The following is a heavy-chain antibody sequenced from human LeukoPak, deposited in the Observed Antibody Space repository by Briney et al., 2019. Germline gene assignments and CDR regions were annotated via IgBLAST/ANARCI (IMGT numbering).Heavy chain of an antibody. CDR2: IYYSGST. D-gene: IGHD3-16*01. V-gene: IGHV4-59*01. Sequence: SETLSLTCTVSGGSISSYYWSWIRQPPGKGLEWIGYIYYSGSTNYNPSLKSRVTISVDTSKNQFSLKLSSVTAGDTAVYYCASGYVWGSPRTHWGQGTLASVSS. CDR3: ASGYVWGSPRTH. J-gene: IGHJ4*02. CDR1: GGSISSYY.